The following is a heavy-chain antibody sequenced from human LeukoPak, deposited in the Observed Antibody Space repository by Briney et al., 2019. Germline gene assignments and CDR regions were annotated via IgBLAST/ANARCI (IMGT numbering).Heavy chain of an antibody. CDR1: GFTFNNHA. CDR3: AKVAWLGTVASYYCDS. V-gene: IGHV3-23*01. J-gene: IGHJ4*02. CDR2: IRSGGDTT. Sequence: GGSLRLSCAASGFTFNNHAMSWVRQPPGKGLAWVSAIRSGGDTTYYADSVKGRFTISRDNSKNMVYLQMNILRADDTAVYYCAKVAWLGTVASYYCDSWGQGTQVSVSS. D-gene: IGHD4-23*01.